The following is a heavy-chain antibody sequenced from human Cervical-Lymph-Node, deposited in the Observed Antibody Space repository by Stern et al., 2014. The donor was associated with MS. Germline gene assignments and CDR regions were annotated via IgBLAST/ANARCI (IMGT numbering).Heavy chain of an antibody. CDR2: IYYSGST. J-gene: IGHJ2*01. CDR1: GGSISSYY. Sequence: QVQLQESGPGLVKPSETLSLTCTVSGGSISSYYWSWTRQPPGKGLEWIGSIYYSGSTNYKPPLKSRVTISVDTSQNHFALKLSSVTAADTAVYYCARGQEGDYTTPDWYFDLWGRGTLVTVSS. CDR3: ARGQEGDYTTPDWYFDL. V-gene: IGHV4-59*01. D-gene: IGHD4-17*01.